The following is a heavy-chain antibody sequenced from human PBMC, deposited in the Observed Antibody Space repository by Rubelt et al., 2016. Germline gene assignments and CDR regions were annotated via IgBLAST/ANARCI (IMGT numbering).Heavy chain of an antibody. CDR3: ATTIAIRPYYFDC. CDR1: GGTFSSYA. J-gene: IGHJ4*02. V-gene: IGHV1-69*01. D-gene: IGHD6-6*01. Sequence: QVQLVQSGAEVKKPGSSVKVSCKASGGTFSSYAISWVRQAPGQGLEWMGGIIPVFGTANYAQKFQCRNTMTADESTSTAYMELSSLSSEDTAVYYCATTIAIRPYYFDCWGQGTLVTVSS. CDR2: IIPVFGTA.